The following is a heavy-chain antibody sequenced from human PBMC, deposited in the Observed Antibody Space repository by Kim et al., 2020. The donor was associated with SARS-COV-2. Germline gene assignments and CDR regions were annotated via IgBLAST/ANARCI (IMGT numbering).Heavy chain of an antibody. J-gene: IGHJ6*02. D-gene: IGHD3-10*02. CDR2: INHSGST. Sequence: SETLSLTCAVYGGSFSGYYWSWIRQPPGKGLEWIGEINHSGSTNYNPSLKSRVTISVDTSKNQFSLKLSSVTAADTAVYYCARGPVYYYVRYGMDVWGQGTTVTVSS. CDR1: GGSFSGYY. V-gene: IGHV4-34*01. CDR3: ARGPVYYYVRYGMDV.